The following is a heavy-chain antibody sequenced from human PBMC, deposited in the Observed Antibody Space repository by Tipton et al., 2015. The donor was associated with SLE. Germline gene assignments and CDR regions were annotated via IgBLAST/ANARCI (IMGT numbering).Heavy chain of an antibody. CDR3: ASLDGVATIANC. D-gene: IGHD5-12*01. CDR2: IYSSGSA. V-gene: IGHV4-39*07. J-gene: IGHJ4*02. CDR1: GGSINSGIYS. Sequence: LRLSCTVSGGSINSGIYSWVWIRQPPGKGLEWIGNIYSSGSAYYNPSLKSRVTISLHTSKNQFSLKLSSVTAADTAVYYCASLDGVATIANCWGQGTLVGGSS.